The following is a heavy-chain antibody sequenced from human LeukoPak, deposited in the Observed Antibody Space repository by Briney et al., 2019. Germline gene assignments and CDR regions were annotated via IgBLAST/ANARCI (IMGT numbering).Heavy chain of an antibody. J-gene: IGHJ4*02. CDR1: GFTFSSYE. D-gene: IGHD5-12*01. CDR3: ARSGYDIIFDY. CDR2: MSRSGDTM. V-gene: IGHV3-48*03. Sequence: GGSLRLSCAASGFTFSSYEMTWVRQAPGKGLEWVSYMSRSGDTMYYTDSVKGRFTISRDNAKNSLYLQMNSLRAEDTAIYYCARSGYDIIFDYWGQGTLVTVSS.